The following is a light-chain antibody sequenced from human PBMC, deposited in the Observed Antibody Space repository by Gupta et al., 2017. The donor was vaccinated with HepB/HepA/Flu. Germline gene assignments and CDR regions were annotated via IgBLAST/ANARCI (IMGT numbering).Light chain of an antibody. V-gene: IGLV1-40*01. CDR1: SSNIGAGYD. J-gene: IGLJ1*01. CDR3: QAYDRSRSALYV. CDR2: VTS. Sequence: QSVLTQPPSVSGAPGQRVTISCTGRSSNIGAGYDVHWYQQLPATAPKLLIYVTSNRHLGGPERVSCSKSGTSSALAITGLQAEEEADYYCQAYDRSRSALYVFGTGTKVTVL.